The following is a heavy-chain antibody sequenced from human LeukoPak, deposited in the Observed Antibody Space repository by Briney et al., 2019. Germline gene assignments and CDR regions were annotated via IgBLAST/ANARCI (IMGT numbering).Heavy chain of an antibody. D-gene: IGHD3-9*01. CDR3: ARHYDILTGYFDY. V-gene: IGHV4-59*01. CDR1: GGSISSYY. J-gene: IGHJ4*02. Sequence: SETLSLTCTVSGGSISSYYWSWIRQPPGKGLEWIGYIYYSGSTNYNPSLKSRVTISVDTSKNQFSLKLSSVTAADTAVYYCARHYDILTGYFDYWGQGTLVTVSS. CDR2: IYYSGST.